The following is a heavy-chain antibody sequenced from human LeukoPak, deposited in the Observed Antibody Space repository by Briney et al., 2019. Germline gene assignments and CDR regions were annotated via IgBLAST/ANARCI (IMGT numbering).Heavy chain of an antibody. CDR2: IKPGGDST. J-gene: IGHJ3*01. CDR3: ARVRDGYNDAYDV. V-gene: IGHV1-46*01. CDR1: GYTLTNYY. Sequence: ASVTVSCKASGYTLTNYYIHWVRQAPGQGLEWMGVIKPGGDSTSSARIFQGRVYMTSDTSTSTVYMELSGLRSDDTAVYYCARVRDGYNDAYDVWGQGTMVTVPS. D-gene: IGHD5-24*01.